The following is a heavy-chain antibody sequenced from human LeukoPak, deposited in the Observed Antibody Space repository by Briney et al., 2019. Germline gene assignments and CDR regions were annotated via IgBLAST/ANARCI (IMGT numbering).Heavy chain of an antibody. J-gene: IGHJ4*02. CDR2: INHSGST. V-gene: IGHV4-34*01. CDR1: GGSFSGYY. CDR3: ARAPAIHYYDSSGYSFDY. Sequence: SETLSLACAAYGGSFSGYYWSWIGQPPGKGLEWIWEINHSGSTNYNPSLKSRVTISVDTSKNPFSLKLSSVTAADTAVYYCARAPAIHYYDSSGYSFDYWGQGTLVTVSS. D-gene: IGHD3-22*01.